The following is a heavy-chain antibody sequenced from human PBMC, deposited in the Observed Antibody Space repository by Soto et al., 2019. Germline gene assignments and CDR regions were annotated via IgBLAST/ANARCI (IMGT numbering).Heavy chain of an antibody. CDR2: INHSGST. Sequence: SETMSLTCAVYGGSFSGYYWSWIRQPPGKGLEWIGEINHSGSTNYNPSLKSRVTISVDTSKNQFSLKRSSVTAADTAVYYCARGKRSMYYYGSGSYWERTQYNWFDPWGQGTLVTVSS. D-gene: IGHD3-10*01. V-gene: IGHV4-34*01. J-gene: IGHJ5*02. CDR1: GGSFSGYY. CDR3: ARGKRSMYYYGSGSYWERTQYNWFDP.